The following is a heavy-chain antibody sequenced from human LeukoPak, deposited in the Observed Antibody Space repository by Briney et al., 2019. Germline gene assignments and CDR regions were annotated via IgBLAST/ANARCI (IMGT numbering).Heavy chain of an antibody. D-gene: IGHD6-13*01. Sequence: GASVKVSCKASGYIFTDYDINWVRQATGQGLKWMGWTNPISGYTGSAQKFQGRVTMTRDTSISTAYLELSSLRSDDTAVYYCARGNRLYSSSWSSLPFDIWGQGTMVTVSS. CDR2: TNPISGYT. CDR3: ARGNRLYSSSWSSLPFDI. V-gene: IGHV1-8*01. J-gene: IGHJ3*02. CDR1: GYIFTDYD.